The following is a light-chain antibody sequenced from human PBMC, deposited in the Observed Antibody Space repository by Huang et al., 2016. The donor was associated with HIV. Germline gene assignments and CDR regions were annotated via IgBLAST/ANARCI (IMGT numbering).Light chain of an antibody. CDR1: ESVSSS. V-gene: IGKV3-15*01. CDR3: QQYNNWPPLLT. J-gene: IGKJ4*01. CDR2: GAS. Sequence: EIVMTQSPATLSVSPGERVILSCRASESVSSSLAWYQQKPGQAPRLLFYGASTRASGVPPRFSGSGSGTEFTLTISSLQSADFAVYYCQQYNNWPPLLTFGGGTKVEIK.